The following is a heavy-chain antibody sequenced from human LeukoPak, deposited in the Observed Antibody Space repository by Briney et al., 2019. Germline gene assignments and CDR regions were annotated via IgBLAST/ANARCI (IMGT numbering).Heavy chain of an antibody. V-gene: IGHV3-30*04. J-gene: IGHJ6*02. Sequence: PGRSLRLSCAASGFTFSSYAMHWVRQAPGKGLEWVAVISYDGRNKYYADSVKGRFTISRDNSKNTLYLQMNSLRAEDTAVYYCARLYGMDVWGQGTTVTVSS. CDR1: GFTFSSYA. CDR2: ISYDGRNK. CDR3: ARLYGMDV.